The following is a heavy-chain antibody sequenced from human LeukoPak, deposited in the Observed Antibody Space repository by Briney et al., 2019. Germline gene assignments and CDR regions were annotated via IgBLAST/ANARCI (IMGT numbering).Heavy chain of an antibody. J-gene: IGHJ4*02. CDR2: IYYSGST. D-gene: IGHD6-19*01. V-gene: IGHV4-59*01. CDR1: GGSFSGYY. CDR3: AREGSGWSYFDY. Sequence: SETLSLTCAVYGGSFSGYYWSWIRQPPGKGLEWIGYIYYSGSTNYNPSLKSRVTISVDTSKNQFSLKLSSVTAADTAVYYCAREGSGWSYFDYWGQGTLVTVSS.